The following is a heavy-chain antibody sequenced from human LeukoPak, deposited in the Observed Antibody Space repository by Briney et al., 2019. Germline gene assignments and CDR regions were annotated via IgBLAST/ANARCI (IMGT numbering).Heavy chain of an antibody. J-gene: IGHJ1*01. CDR1: GYTFTSYG. CDR3: ARHCSSTSCYGIRYFQH. V-gene: IGHV1-69*13. D-gene: IGHD2-2*01. CDR2: IIPIFGTA. Sequence: GASVKVSCKASGYTFTSYGISWVRQAPGQGLEWMGGIIPIFGTANYAQKFQGRVTITADESTSTAYMELSSLRSEDTAVYYCARHCSSTSCYGIRYFQHWGQGTLVTVSS.